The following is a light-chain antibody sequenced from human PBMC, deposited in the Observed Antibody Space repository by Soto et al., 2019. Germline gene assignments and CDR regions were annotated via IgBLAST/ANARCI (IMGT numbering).Light chain of an antibody. CDR2: GVI. Sequence: QSALTQPASLSGSPGQSITISCTATSSDIESYEFVSWYLQHPGKAPKRIISGVINRPSGVSNLFSGSKSGSTASLTISGLQAEDEADYYCSSCKSSSRLMVLGGGTQVTFL. CDR1: SSDIESYEF. CDR3: SSCKSSSRLMV. J-gene: IGLJ3*02. V-gene: IGLV2-14*01.